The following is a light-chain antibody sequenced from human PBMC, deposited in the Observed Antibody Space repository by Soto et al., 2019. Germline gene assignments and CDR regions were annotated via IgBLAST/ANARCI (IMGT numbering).Light chain of an antibody. CDR2: KAS. V-gene: IGKV1-5*03. CDR1: QSISAW. Sequence: DIQMTQSPSTLSASVGDRVTITCRASQSISAWLAWYQQKPGKAPKLLIYKASNLERGVPSRFSGSGSGTEFTLTISSLQPDDFATYYCQQYNDYSWTFGPGTKVEIK. CDR3: QQYNDYSWT. J-gene: IGKJ1*01.